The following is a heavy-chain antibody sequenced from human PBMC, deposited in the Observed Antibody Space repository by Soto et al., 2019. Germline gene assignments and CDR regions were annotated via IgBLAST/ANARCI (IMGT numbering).Heavy chain of an antibody. J-gene: IGHJ6*02. V-gene: IGHV3-30-3*01. CDR3: ASWVPYGDYLFRWYYYCMDV. CDR1: GFTFSSYA. CDR2: ISYDGSNK. Sequence: PGGSLRLSCAASGFTFSSYAMHGVRQAPGKGLEWVAVISYDGSNKYYADSVKGRFTISRDNSKNTLYLQMNSLRAEDTAVYYCASWVPYGDYLFRWYYYCMDVWGQGTTVTVSS. D-gene: IGHD4-17*01.